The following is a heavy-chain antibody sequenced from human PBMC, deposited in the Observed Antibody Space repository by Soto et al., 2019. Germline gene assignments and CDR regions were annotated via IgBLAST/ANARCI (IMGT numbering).Heavy chain of an antibody. D-gene: IGHD1-26*01. Sequence: QVQLVESGGGVVQPGRSLRLSCAASGFTFSHYAMHWVRQAPGKGLEWVALMSYDGSNEYYADSVKGRFTISRDNSKNKLYLQMNSLRAEDTAVYYCAKDGSHNFDYWGQGTLDTVSS. CDR3: AKDGSHNFDY. CDR1: GFTFSHYA. V-gene: IGHV3-30*18. J-gene: IGHJ4*02. CDR2: MSYDGSNE.